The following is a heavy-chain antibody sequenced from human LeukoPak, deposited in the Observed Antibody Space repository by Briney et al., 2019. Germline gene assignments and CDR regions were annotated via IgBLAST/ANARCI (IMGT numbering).Heavy chain of an antibody. CDR1: GGTFSSYA. V-gene: IGHV1-69*13. CDR2: IIPIFGTA. D-gene: IGHD6-13*01. J-gene: IGHJ4*02. Sequence: SVKVSCKASGGTFSSYAISWVRQAPGQGLEWMGGIIPIFGTANYAQKFQGRVTITADESTSTAYMELSSLRSEDTAVYYCARIAAAATVMSDPDYWGQGTLVTVSS. CDR3: ARIAAAATVMSDPDY.